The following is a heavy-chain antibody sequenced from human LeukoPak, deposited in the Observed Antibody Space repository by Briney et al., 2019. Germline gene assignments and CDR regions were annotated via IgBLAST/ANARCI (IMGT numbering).Heavy chain of an antibody. CDR2: IYTSGST. CDR1: GGSISSGNYY. D-gene: IGHD6-6*01. Sequence: SQTLSLTCTVSGGSISSGNYYRTWIQPPAGKGLEWVGRIYTSGSTNYNPSLKSRVTISVDTSKNQFSLKLSYVTAADTAVYYCARAKGAVPYYYYMDAWGKGTTVTISS. V-gene: IGHV4-61*02. CDR3: ARAKGAVPYYYYMDA. J-gene: IGHJ6*03.